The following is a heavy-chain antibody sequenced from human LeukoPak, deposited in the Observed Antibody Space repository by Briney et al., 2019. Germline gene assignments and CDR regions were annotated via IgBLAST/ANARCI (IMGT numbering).Heavy chain of an antibody. V-gene: IGHV3-23*01. Sequence: GSLRLSCAASGFTFSSYAMSWVRQAPGKGLEWVSAISGSGGSTYYADSVKGRFTISRDNSKNTLYLQMNSLRAEDTAVYYCAKDSNPKYYYDSSGGDAFDIWGQGTMVTVSS. J-gene: IGHJ3*02. CDR3: AKDSNPKYYYDSSGGDAFDI. D-gene: IGHD3-22*01. CDR2: ISGSGGST. CDR1: GFTFSSYA.